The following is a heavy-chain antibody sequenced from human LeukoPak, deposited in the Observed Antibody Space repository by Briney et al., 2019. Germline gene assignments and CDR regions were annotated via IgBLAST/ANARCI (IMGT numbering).Heavy chain of an antibody. V-gene: IGHV3-21*01. J-gene: IGHJ4*02. Sequence: PGGSLRLSCAASGFTFSSYSMNWVRQAPGKGLEWVSSISSSSSYIYYADSVKGRFTISRDNAKNSLHLQMNTLRAEDTAVYYCARERDGRFFDYWGQGTLVTVSS. CDR2: ISSSSSYI. D-gene: IGHD5-24*01. CDR3: ARERDGRFFDY. CDR1: GFTFSSYS.